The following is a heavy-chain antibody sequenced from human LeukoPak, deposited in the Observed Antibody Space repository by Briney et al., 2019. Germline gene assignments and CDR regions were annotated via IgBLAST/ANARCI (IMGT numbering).Heavy chain of an antibody. CDR1: GFTFSSYW. CDR2: IKQDGSEK. Sequence: GGSLRLSCAASGFTFSSYWMSWVRQAPGKGLEWVANIKQDGSEKYYVDSVKGRFTISRDNAKTSLYLQMNSLRAEDTAVYYCASDSGYDSDFDYWGQGTLVTVSS. V-gene: IGHV3-7*01. CDR3: ASDSGYDSDFDY. J-gene: IGHJ4*02. D-gene: IGHD5-12*01.